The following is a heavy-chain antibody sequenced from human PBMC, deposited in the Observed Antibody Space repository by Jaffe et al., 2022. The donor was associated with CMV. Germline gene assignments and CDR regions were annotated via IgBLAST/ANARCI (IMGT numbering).Heavy chain of an antibody. CDR1: GFTFSSYG. J-gene: IGHJ4*02. Sequence: QVQLVESGGGVVQPGRSLRLSCAASGFTFSSYGMHWVRQAPGKGLEWVAVISYDGSNKYYADSVKGRFTISRDNSKNTLYLQMNSLRAEDTAVYYCAKEGIVGAINYWGQGTLVTVSS. CDR2: ISYDGSNK. D-gene: IGHD1-26*01. V-gene: IGHV3-30*18. CDR3: AKEGIVGAINY.